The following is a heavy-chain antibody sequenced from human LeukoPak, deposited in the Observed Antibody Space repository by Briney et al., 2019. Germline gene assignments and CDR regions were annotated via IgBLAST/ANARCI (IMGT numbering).Heavy chain of an antibody. D-gene: IGHD2-2*01. V-gene: IGHV1-46*01. CDR3: ARSIRGCSSSPCYEDY. Sequence: ASVKVFCKASGYTFTRYYMHWVRQAPGQGLEWMGIINPSGGSTSYAQKFQGRVTMTRDTSTSTVYMDLNSLRSEDTAVYFCARSIRGCSSSPCYEDYWGQGTLVTVSS. CDR2: INPSGGST. CDR1: GYTFTRYY. J-gene: IGHJ4*02.